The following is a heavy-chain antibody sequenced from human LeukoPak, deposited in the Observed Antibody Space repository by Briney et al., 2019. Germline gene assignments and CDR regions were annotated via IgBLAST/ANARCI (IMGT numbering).Heavy chain of an antibody. CDR2: ISSSSSYI. CDR3: ARDSWGIVGATTFTDY. D-gene: IGHD1-26*01. J-gene: IGHJ4*02. Sequence: PGGSLRLSRAASGFTFSSYSMNWVRQAPGKGLEWVSSISSSSSYIYYADSVKGRFTISRDNAKNSLYLQMNSLRAEDTAVYYCARDSWGIVGATTFTDYWGQGTLVTVSS. V-gene: IGHV3-21*01. CDR1: GFTFSSYS.